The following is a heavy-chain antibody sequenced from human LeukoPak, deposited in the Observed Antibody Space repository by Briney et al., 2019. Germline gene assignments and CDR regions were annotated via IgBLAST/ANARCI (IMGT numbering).Heavy chain of an antibody. J-gene: IGHJ4*02. D-gene: IGHD2-15*01. CDR2: ISSSSSTI. CDR3: ARDLACSGGSCYSAYFDY. V-gene: IGHV3-48*04. CDR1: GFTFSSYS. Sequence: GGSLRLSCAASGFTFSSYSMNWVRQAPGKGLEWVSYISSSSSTIYYADSVKGRFTISRDNAKNSLYLQMNSLRAEDTAVYYCARDLACSGGSCYSAYFDYWGQGTLVTVSS.